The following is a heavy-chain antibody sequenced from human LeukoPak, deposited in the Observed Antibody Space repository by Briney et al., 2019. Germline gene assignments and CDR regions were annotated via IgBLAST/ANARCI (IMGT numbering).Heavy chain of an antibody. CDR1: GFTFSSYA. J-gene: IGHJ4*02. D-gene: IGHD6-13*01. V-gene: IGHV3-23*01. CDR2: ISGSGGST. CDR3: AKTPTTAIAAAGTTLYYFDY. Sequence: PGGSLRLSCAASGFTFSSYAMSWVRQAPGKGLEWVSAISGSGGSTYYADSVKGRFTISRDNSENTLYLQMNSLRAEDTAVYYCAKTPTTAIAAAGTTLYYFDYWGQGTLVTVSS.